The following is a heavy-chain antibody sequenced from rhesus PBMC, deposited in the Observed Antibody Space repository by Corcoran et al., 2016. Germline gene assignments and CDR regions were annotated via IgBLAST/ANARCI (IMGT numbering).Heavy chain of an antibody. V-gene: IGHV4-169*01. CDR2: IYDNGRST. Sequence: QLQLPESGPGLVKPSETLSVTCAVSGASISSNFCSCIRQPQGKGLEWIGRIYDNGRSTNFNPSLKSRFTLSLDTAKNQVSLTLTSVTAADTAVYYCARGAFQGYDFWGQGVLVTVSS. J-gene: IGHJ4*01. CDR3: ARGAFQGYDF. CDR1: GASISSNF. D-gene: IGHD5-42*01.